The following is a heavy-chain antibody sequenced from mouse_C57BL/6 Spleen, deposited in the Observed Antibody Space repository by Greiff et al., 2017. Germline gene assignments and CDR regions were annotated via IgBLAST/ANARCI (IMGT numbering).Heavy chain of an antibody. CDR3: ARHYYGSSYFDY. CDR2: IFPGSGST. D-gene: IGHD1-1*01. Sequence: VQRVESGPELVKPGASVKISCKASGYTFTDYYINWVKQRPGQGLEWIGWIFPGSGSTYYNEKFKGKATLTVDKSSSTAYMLLSSLTSEDSAVYFCARHYYGSSYFDYWGQGTTLTVSS. V-gene: IGHV1-75*01. CDR1: GYTFTDYY. J-gene: IGHJ2*01.